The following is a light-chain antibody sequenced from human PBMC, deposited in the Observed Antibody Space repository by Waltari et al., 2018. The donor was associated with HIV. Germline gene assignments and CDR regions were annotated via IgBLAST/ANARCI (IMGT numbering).Light chain of an antibody. CDR1: TSNLDYNY. J-gene: IGLJ2*01. CDR2: RNH. V-gene: IGLV1-47*01. CDR3: AAWDDSLSDVI. Sequence: QSVLTQPPSASGTPGQTVTISCSGGTSNLDYNYVYWYQHLPGMTPRLLIYRNHQRPSWVPDRFSGSKSGTSASLAISGLRSEDEADYYCAAWDDSLSDVIFGGGTKLTVL.